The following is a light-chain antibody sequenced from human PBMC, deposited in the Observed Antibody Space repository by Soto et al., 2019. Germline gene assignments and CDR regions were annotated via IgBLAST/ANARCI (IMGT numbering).Light chain of an antibody. V-gene: IGKV1-5*03. Sequence: DIQMTQSPSTLSASVGDRVTITCRASQSISDWLAWYQQKPGKVPKLLIYKASNLQSGVPSRFSGSGSGTEFTLTISSLQPVDFATYYCQQYKSSYTFGQGTKLEIK. CDR2: KAS. CDR3: QQYKSSYT. CDR1: QSISDW. J-gene: IGKJ2*01.